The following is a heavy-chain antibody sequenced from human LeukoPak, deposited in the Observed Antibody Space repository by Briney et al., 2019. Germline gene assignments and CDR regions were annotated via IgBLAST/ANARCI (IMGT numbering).Heavy chain of an antibody. J-gene: IGHJ3*02. D-gene: IGHD6-19*01. Sequence: SETLSLTCTVSGGSISSGSYYWSWIRQPAGKGLEWIGRIYTSGSTNYNPSLKSRVTISVDTSKNQFSLKLSSVTAADTAVYYCARAVTGIAVAGTHVFDIWGQGTMVTVSS. CDR3: ARAVTGIAVAGTHVFDI. V-gene: IGHV4-61*02. CDR2: IYTSGST. CDR1: GGSISSGSYY.